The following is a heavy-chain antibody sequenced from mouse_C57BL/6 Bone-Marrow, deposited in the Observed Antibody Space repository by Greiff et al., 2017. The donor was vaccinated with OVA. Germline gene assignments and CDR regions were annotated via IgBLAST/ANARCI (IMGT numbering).Heavy chain of an antibody. CDR3: AISSHYYGISYSYYAMDY. CDR2: IHPNSGST. D-gene: IGHD1-1*01. Sequence: QVQLQQPGAELVKPGASVKLSCKASGYTFTSYWMHWVKQRPGQGLEWIGMIHPNSGSTNYNEKFKSKATLTVDKSYSTAYMQLSSLTSEDSAVYYCAISSHYYGISYSYYAMDYWGQGTSVTVSS. V-gene: IGHV1-64*01. CDR1: GYTFTSYW. J-gene: IGHJ4*01.